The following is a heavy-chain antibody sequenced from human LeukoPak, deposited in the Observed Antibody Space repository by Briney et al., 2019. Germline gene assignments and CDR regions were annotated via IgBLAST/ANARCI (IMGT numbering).Heavy chain of an antibody. J-gene: IGHJ4*02. CDR2: IYYSGST. V-gene: IGHV4-59*01. CDR3: ASQYYYDSSGYYPFDY. Sequence: SETLSLTCTVSGGYISNYYWSWIRQSPEKGLEWIGYIYYSGSTNYNPSLKSRVTISVDTSKNQFSLKLSSVTAADTAVYYCASQYYYDSSGYYPFDYWGQGTLVTVSS. CDR1: GGYISNYY. D-gene: IGHD3-22*01.